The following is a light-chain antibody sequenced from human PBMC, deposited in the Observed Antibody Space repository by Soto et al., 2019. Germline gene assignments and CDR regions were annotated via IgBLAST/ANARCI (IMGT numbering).Light chain of an antibody. V-gene: IGKV3-11*01. CDR1: QSVSSY. J-gene: IGKJ1*01. CDR3: QQRSNWPPT. CDR2: DAS. Sequence: EIVLTQSPAPLSLSPGERATLSCRASQSVSSYLAWYQQKRGQAPRLLIYDASNRATGIPARFSGSGSGTDFTLTTSSLEPEYFAVYYCQQRSNWPPTCGQGTNVEI.